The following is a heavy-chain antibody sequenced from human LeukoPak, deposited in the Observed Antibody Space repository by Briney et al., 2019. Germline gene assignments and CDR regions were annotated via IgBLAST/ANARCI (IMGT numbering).Heavy chain of an antibody. D-gene: IGHD3-22*01. CDR2: ISSRGST. CDR1: GASISSDY. CDR3: ARDSGYYDSSGYYPLGAFDI. Sequence: SETLSLTCTVSGASISSDYWSWIRQPPGKGLEWIGYISSRGSTNYNPSLKGRVTISVDTSKNQFSLKLRSVTAADTAVYYCARDSGYYDSSGYYPLGAFDIWGQGTMVTVSS. V-gene: IGHV4-59*01. J-gene: IGHJ3*02.